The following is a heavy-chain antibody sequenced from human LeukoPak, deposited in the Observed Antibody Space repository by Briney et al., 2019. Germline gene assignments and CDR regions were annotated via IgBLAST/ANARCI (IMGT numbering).Heavy chain of an antibody. Sequence: SVKVSCKASGGTFSSYAISWVRQAPGQGLAWMGGIIPIFGTANYAQKFQGRVTITADESTSTAYVELSSLRSEDTAVYYCARAGIARSYFDYWGQGTLVTVSS. V-gene: IGHV1-69*01. CDR1: GGTFSSYA. CDR2: IIPIFGTA. D-gene: IGHD6-13*01. J-gene: IGHJ4*02. CDR3: ARAGIARSYFDY.